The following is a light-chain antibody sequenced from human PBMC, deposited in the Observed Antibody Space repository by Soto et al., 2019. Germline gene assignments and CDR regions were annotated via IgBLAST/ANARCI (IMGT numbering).Light chain of an antibody. V-gene: IGKV3-20*01. CDR1: QSVSSSY. Sequence: EIVLTQSPGTLYLSPGERATLSCMARQSVSSSYLAWYQQKPGQAPRLLIYGASSRATGIPDRFSGSGSGTDFTLTISRLEPDDFAVYYCQQYGSSPRTFGQGTKVEI. J-gene: IGKJ1*01. CDR3: QQYGSSPRT. CDR2: GAS.